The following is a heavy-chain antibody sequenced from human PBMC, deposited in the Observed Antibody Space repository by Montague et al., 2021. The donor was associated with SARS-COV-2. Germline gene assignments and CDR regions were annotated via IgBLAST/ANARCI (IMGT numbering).Heavy chain of an antibody. V-gene: IGHV4-59*01. CDR2: IYYRGSN. CDR3: AREDRWNWFDP. CDR1: GGSINSYY. J-gene: IGHJ5*02. D-gene: IGHD5-24*01. Sequence: SETLSLTCTVSGGSINSYYWSWIRQPPGKGLEWIGYIYYRGSNNYNPSLETRVTISVDPSKNQLSLKMRSVTAADTAVYYCAREDRWNWFDPWGQGTLVIVSS.